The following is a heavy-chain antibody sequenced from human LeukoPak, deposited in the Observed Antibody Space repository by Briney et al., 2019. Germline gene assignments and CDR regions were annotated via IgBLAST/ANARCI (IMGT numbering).Heavy chain of an antibody. V-gene: IGHV1-69*05. Sequence: SVKVYCKASGGTFSSYAISWVRQAPGQGLEWMERIIPIFGTANYAQKFQGRVTITTDESTSTAYMELSSLRSEDTAVYYCARAGDILTGYPFDYWGQGTLVTVSS. D-gene: IGHD3-9*01. CDR1: GGTFSSYA. CDR2: IIPIFGTA. J-gene: IGHJ4*02. CDR3: ARAGDILTGYPFDY.